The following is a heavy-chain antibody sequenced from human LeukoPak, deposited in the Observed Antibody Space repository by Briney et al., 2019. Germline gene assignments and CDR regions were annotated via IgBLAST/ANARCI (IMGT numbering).Heavy chain of an antibody. D-gene: IGHD2-2*01. CDR2: INHSGST. J-gene: IGHJ5*02. Sequence: SETLSLTCAVYGGSFSGYYWSWIRQPPGKGLEWIGEINHSGSTNYNPSLKSRVTISVDMSKNQFSLKLSSVTAADTAVYYCARGEYCSSTSCRKGGWFDPWGQGTLVTVSS. V-gene: IGHV4-34*01. CDR3: ARGEYCSSTSCRKGGWFDP. CDR1: GGSFSGYY.